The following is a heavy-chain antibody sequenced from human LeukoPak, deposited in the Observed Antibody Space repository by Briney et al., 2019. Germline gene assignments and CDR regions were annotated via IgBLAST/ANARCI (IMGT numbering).Heavy chain of an antibody. D-gene: IGHD1-26*01. Sequence: GGSLRLSCAASGFTFRSYWMSWVRQAPGKGLEWVANIKQDGSEKYYVDSVKGRLTISRDNAKNSLYLQMNSLRAEDTAVYYCAKNSGSYDSWGQGTLVAVSS. V-gene: IGHV3-7*02. J-gene: IGHJ5*01. CDR1: GFTFRSYW. CDR2: IKQDGSEK. CDR3: AKNSGSYDS.